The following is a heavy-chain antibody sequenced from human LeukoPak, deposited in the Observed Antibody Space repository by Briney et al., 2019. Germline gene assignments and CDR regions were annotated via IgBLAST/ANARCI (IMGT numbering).Heavy chain of an antibody. V-gene: IGHV4-59*01. Sequence: SETLSLTCTVSGGSISSYYWSWIRQPPGKGLEWIGYIYYSGSTNYNPSLKSRVTISVDTSKNQFSLKLSSVTAADTAVYYCAKDQHVGGATTSDYWGQGTLVTVSS. CDR3: AKDQHVGGATTSDY. D-gene: IGHD1-26*01. J-gene: IGHJ4*02. CDR2: IYYSGST. CDR1: GGSISSYY.